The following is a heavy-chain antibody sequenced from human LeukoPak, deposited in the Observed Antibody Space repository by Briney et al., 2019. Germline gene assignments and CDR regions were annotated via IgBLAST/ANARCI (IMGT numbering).Heavy chain of an antibody. D-gene: IGHD2/OR15-2a*01. CDR2: INSDGSWT. Sequence: PGGSLRLSCAASGNYWMHWVRHVPGKGLVWVSHINSDGSWTSYADSVKGRFTISKDNAKNTVYLQMNSLRAEDMAVYYCVSFYETYWGRGTLVTVSS. J-gene: IGHJ4*02. CDR3: VSFYETY. CDR1: GNYW. V-gene: IGHV3-74*01.